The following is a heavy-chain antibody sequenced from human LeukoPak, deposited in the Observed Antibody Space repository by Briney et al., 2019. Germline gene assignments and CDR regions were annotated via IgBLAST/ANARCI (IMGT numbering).Heavy chain of an antibody. CDR3: ATQSRPGLTYHDHYHIDV. V-gene: IGHV1-24*01. J-gene: IGHJ6*03. CDR2: FDPESDET. D-gene: IGHD1-14*01. Sequence: GASVKVSCKVSGYTLSELSMHWVRQAPGKGLEWMGGFDPESDETIYAQKFQGRVTMTEDTLTGTAYLELSSLRSEDTAVYYCATQSRPGLTYHDHYHIDVWGKGTPVTVS. CDR1: GYTLSELS.